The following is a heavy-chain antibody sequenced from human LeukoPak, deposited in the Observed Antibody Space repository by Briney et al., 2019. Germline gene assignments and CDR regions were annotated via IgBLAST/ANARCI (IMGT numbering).Heavy chain of an antibody. J-gene: IGHJ5*01. CDR3: ARAIRGYSAYDS. V-gene: IGHV3-7*04. D-gene: IGHD5-12*01. Sequence: GGSLRLSCAASGFTFSTYWMSWVRQAPGKGLEWVAKIKQDGSEQSYVDSVKGRFTISRDSAKNSLFLQMSSLRAEDTAVYFCARAIRGYSAYDSWGQGTLVTVSS. CDR2: IKQDGSEQ. CDR1: GFTFSTYW.